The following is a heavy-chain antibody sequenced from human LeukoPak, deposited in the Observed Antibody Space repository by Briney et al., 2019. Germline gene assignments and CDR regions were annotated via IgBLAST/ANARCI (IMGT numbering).Heavy chain of an antibody. CDR2: IIPIFGTA. CDR1: GGTFSIYA. D-gene: IGHD3-10*01. Sequence: EASVKVSCKSSGGTFSIYAIGWVRQAPGQGLEWMGGIIPIFGTANYAQKFQGRVTITTDESTSTAYMELSSLRSEDTAVYYCARGYYGSASYYQPFDYWGQGTLVTVSS. CDR3: ARGYYGSASYYQPFDY. J-gene: IGHJ4*02. V-gene: IGHV1-69*05.